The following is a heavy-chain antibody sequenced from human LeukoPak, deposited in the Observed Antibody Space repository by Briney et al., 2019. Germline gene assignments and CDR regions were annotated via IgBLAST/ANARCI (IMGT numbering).Heavy chain of an antibody. J-gene: IGHJ4*02. V-gene: IGHV3-23*01. Sequence: GGSLRLSCAAPGFTFSSYAMSWVRQAPGKGLEWVSAISGSGGSTYYADSVKGRFTISRDNSKNTLYLQMNSLRAEDTAVYYCAKVADPNYDYVWGSYRFDYWGQGTLVTVSS. D-gene: IGHD3-16*02. CDR2: ISGSGGST. CDR3: AKVADPNYDYVWGSYRFDY. CDR1: GFTFSSYA.